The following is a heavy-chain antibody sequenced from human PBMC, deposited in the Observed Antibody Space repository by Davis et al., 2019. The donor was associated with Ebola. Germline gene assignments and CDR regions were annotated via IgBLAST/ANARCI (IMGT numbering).Heavy chain of an antibody. Sequence: SETLSLTCTVSGGSVSSGSYYWSWIRQPPGKGLEWIGEINHSGSTNYNPSLKSRVTTSVDTSKNQFSLKLSSVTAADTAVYYCAREGGGNFDYWGQGTLVTVSS. D-gene: IGHD4-23*01. CDR2: INHSGST. CDR3: AREGGGNFDY. CDR1: GGSVSSGSYY. V-gene: IGHV4-61*01. J-gene: IGHJ4*02.